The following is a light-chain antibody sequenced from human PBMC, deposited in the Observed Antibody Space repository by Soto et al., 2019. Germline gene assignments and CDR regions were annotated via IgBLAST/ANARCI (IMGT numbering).Light chain of an antibody. CDR1: QDISNF. Sequence: DIQMTQSPSSLSASVGDRVAITCQASQDISNFLNWYQQKPGKAPKLLTYDASDLETGVPSRFSGSGSGTDFTFTISNLQPEDFAIYYCQQYDSLPFTFGPGTKVDFK. V-gene: IGKV1-33*01. CDR2: DAS. J-gene: IGKJ3*01. CDR3: QQYDSLPFT.